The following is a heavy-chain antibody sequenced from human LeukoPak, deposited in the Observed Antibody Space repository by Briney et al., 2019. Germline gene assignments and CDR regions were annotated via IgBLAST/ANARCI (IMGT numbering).Heavy chain of an antibody. J-gene: IGHJ6*03. Sequence: SETLSLTCTVSGGPISSRTYYWSWIRQPAGKGLEWIVRIYTSGSTNYNPSLKSRVTISVDTSKNQFSLKLRSVTAADTAVYYCARETSQKGAHYMDVWGKGTTVTISS. CDR1: GGPISSRTYY. CDR3: ARETSQKGAHYMDV. D-gene: IGHD3-16*01. CDR2: IYTSGST. V-gene: IGHV4-61*02.